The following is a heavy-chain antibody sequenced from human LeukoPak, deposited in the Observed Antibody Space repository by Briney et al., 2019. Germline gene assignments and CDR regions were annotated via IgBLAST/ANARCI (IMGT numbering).Heavy chain of an antibody. CDR3: ARVYSWFGDTPIDY. CDR1: GGSISSHY. CDR2: IDYSGST. D-gene: IGHD3-10*01. Sequence: PSESLSLTCTVSGGSISSHYWSWIRQPPGKGLEWIGYIDYSGSTNYNPSLKSRVTISVDTSKNQFSLKLSSVNAADTAVYYCARVYSWFGDTPIDYWGQGTLVTVSS. J-gene: IGHJ4*02. V-gene: IGHV4-59*11.